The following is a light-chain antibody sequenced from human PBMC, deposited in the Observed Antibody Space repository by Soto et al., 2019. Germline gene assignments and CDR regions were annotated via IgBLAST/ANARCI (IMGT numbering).Light chain of an antibody. CDR2: DAS. Sequence: DVQMPQSPYTLAASVGDRVTITCRAIENIKNWLAWYKQTPGKAPKVLISDASRLETGVPSRFSGSGYGTDFTLTITSLQTDDFGTYHCQQYDVHPKTFGQGTKVEVK. CDR3: QQYDVHPKT. CDR1: ENIKNW. J-gene: IGKJ1*01. V-gene: IGKV1-5*01.